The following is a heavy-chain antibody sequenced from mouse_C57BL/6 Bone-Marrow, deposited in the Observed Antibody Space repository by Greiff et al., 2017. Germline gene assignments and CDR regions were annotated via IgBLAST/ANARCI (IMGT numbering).Heavy chain of an antibody. Sequence: QVQLQQPGAELVMPGASVKLSCKASGYTFTSYWMHWVKQRPGQGLEWIGEIDPSDSYTNYNQKFKGKSTLPVDKSSSTAYMQLSSLTSEDSAVYYCARDDDYDEGWYFDVWGTGTTVTVSS. D-gene: IGHD2-4*01. CDR3: ARDDDYDEGWYFDV. V-gene: IGHV1-69*01. CDR2: IDPSDSYT. J-gene: IGHJ1*03. CDR1: GYTFTSYW.